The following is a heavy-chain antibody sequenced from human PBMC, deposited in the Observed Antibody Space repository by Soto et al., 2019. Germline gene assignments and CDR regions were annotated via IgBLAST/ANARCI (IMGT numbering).Heavy chain of an antibody. V-gene: IGHV4-30-4*01. D-gene: IGHD5-18*01. CDR1: GGSISSGDYY. Sequence: SETLSLTCTVSGGSISSGDYYWSWIRQPPGKGLEWIGYIYYSGSTYYNPSLKSRVTISVDTSKNQFSLKLSSVTAADTAVYYCASGLYSYGYDPDYYGMDVWGQGTTVTVSS. CDR3: ASGLYSYGYDPDYYGMDV. CDR2: IYYSGST. J-gene: IGHJ6*02.